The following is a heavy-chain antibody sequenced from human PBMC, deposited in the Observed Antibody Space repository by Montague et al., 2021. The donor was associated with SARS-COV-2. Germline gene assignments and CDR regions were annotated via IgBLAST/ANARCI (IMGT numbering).Heavy chain of an antibody. D-gene: IGHD3-9*01. CDR1: GGSISRYY. V-gene: IGHV4-59*01. Sequence: SETLSLTCTVSGGSISRYYWNWIRQPPGKGLVWIAYKDYSASTNYYPSPHSRLTITVDTSKNQFSLKLRTVTAADTAAYYCAWSRENYQILTGYSYCFDYWGQGTLVTVSS. CDR3: AWSRENYQILTGYSYCFDY. J-gene: IGHJ4*02. CDR2: KDYSAST.